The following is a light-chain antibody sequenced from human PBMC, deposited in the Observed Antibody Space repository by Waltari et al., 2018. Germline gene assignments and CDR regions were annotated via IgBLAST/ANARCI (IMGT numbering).Light chain of an antibody. J-gene: IGLJ3*02. CDR1: SGHSSNV. CDR2: VNSDGSH. CDR3: QTGGHGTWV. V-gene: IGLV4-69*01. Sequence: QLVLTQSPSASASLGASVKLTCTLSSGHSSNVIAWLQQQPEKGPRYLMKVNSDGSHSKGDKIPDLFSGSSSGTEHYLTISSLQSEDEADYYCQTGGHGTWVFGGVTKLTV.